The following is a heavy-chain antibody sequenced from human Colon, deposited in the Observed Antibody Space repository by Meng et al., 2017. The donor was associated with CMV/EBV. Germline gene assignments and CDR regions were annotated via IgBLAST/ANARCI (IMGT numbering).Heavy chain of an antibody. J-gene: IGHJ4*02. CDR1: GFIFTNYA. Sequence: GESLKISCAASGFIFTNYAMSWARQAPGKGLEWVSGISSSGGTTNYADSVKGRFTISRDNSKNTLYLQMNSLRVEDTAIYYCAYRNFYHSDYYYQYYFDYWGQGTLVTVSS. CDR3: AYRNFYHSDYYYQYYFDY. CDR2: ISSSGGTT. V-gene: IGHV3-23*01. D-gene: IGHD3-22*01.